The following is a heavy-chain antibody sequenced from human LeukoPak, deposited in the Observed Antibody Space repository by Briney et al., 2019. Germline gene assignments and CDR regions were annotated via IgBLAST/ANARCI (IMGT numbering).Heavy chain of an antibody. CDR2: ISGDGGST. J-gene: IGHJ3*02. CDR1: GFTFDDYA. D-gene: IGHD4-17*01. V-gene: IGHV3-43*02. Sequence: PGGSLRLSCAASGFTFDDYAMHWVRQAPGKGLEWVSLISGDGGSTYYADSVKGRFTISRDNSKNSLYLQMNSLRTEDTALYYCAKTGTWSVTTEDDAFDIWGQGTMVTVSS. CDR3: AKTGTWSVTTEDDAFDI.